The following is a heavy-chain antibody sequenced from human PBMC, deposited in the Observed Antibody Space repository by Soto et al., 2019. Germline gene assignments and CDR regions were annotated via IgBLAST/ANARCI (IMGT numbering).Heavy chain of an antibody. Sequence: GGSLRLSCAASGFTFSDYSMNWVRQAPGKGLEWVSYISDSSSTIYYADSVKGRFTISRDNAKNSLYLQVNSLRDEDTAVFYCARGFGYYDTSGYYGDYYYYGMDVWGQGTTVTVSS. D-gene: IGHD3-22*01. J-gene: IGHJ6*02. V-gene: IGHV3-48*02. CDR1: GFTFSDYS. CDR2: ISDSSSTI. CDR3: ARGFGYYDTSGYYGDYYYYGMDV.